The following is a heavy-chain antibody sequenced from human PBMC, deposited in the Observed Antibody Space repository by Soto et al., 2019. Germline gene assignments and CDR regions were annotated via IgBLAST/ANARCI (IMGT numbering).Heavy chain of an antibody. D-gene: IGHD4-17*01. CDR2: ISYHGVNK. CDR3: GKYSDYGDHRDWFDP. CDR1: GFSFSSYG. J-gene: IGHJ5*02. Sequence: QVQLVESGGCVVYPGRSLRLSCTASGFSFSSYGIHWVRQAPGKGLEWVAVISYHGVNKYYADSVNGRFTISRDNSKNTVFLQMNSLRVEDTAVYYCGKYSDYGDHRDWFDPWGQGTLVTVSS. V-gene: IGHV3-30*18.